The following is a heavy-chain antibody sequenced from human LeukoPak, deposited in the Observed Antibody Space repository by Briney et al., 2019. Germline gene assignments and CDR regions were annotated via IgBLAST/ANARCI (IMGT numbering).Heavy chain of an antibody. J-gene: IGHJ3*02. D-gene: IGHD3-10*01. V-gene: IGHV3-20*04. CDR3: ASGDFLLRGDAFDI. CDR2: LNWNGGIT. CDR1: GFNFDDYG. Sequence: GGSLRLSCVASGFNFDDYGMNWVRQAPGKGLEWLSGLNWNGGITGYADSVKGRFTISRDNAKNSLYLQMNSLRADDTALYYCASGDFLLRGDAFDIWGQGTKVTVSS.